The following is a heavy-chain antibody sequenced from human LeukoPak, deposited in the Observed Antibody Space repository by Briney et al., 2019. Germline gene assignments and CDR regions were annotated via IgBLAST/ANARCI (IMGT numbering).Heavy chain of an antibody. V-gene: IGHV1-2*02. J-gene: IGHJ5*02. CDR1: GYSFYDFY. Sequence: ASVKVSCKPSGYSFYDFYIHWVRQAPGQGLEWMGWIDPNSGGRNYAQKFQGRVTMTRDTSTGTAYMVLSSLTSDDTAVYYCARGGCSGGSCYSSWFDPWGQGTLVSVSS. CDR3: ARGGCSGGSCYSSWFDP. D-gene: IGHD2-15*01. CDR2: IDPNSGGR.